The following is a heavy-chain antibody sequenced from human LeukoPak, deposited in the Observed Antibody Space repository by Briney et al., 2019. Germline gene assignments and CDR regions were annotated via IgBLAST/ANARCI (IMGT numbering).Heavy chain of an antibody. CDR2: IYYSGTT. CDR1: GGSISSYY. D-gene: IGHD6-13*01. CDR3: ARGVYIAAAQYAC. V-gene: IGHV4-59*01. J-gene: IGHJ4*02. Sequence: SEILSLTCTVSGGSISSYYWSWIRQPPGKGLEWIGYIYYSGTTNYNPSLKSRVTISVDTSKNQFSLKLSSVTAADTAVYYCARGVYIAAAQYACWGQGTLVTVSS.